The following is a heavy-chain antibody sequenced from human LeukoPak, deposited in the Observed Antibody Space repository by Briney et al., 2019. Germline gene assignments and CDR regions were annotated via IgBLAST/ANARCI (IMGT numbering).Heavy chain of an antibody. J-gene: IGHJ6*02. CDR1: GGSFTDYY. V-gene: IGHV4-34*01. CDR2: IHHRAGA. CDR3: ARGPVRDDGLTGISYYFGLDV. D-gene: IGHD2-21*02. Sequence: SETLSLTCAVYGGSFTDYYWSWIRHLPGKGLEWIGEIHHRAGANYNPSLWGRVSISADTSKNQFSLHLTSVTAADTATFYCARGPVRDDGLTGISYYFGLDVWGHGTTVTVFS.